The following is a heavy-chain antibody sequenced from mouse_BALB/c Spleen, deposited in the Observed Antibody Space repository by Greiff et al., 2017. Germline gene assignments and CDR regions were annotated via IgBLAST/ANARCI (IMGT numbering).Heavy chain of an antibody. V-gene: IGHV1-14*01. J-gene: IGHJ4*01. CDR2: INPYNDGT. D-gene: IGHD2-3*01. CDR3: ARRDGYSGDYYAMDY. Sequence: EVQLQQSGPELVKPGASVKMSCKASGYTFTSYVMHWVQQKPGQGLEWIGYINPYNDGTKYNEKFKGKATLTSDKSSSTAYMELSSLTSEDSAVYYCARRDGYSGDYYAMDYWGQGTSVTVSS. CDR1: GYTFTSYV.